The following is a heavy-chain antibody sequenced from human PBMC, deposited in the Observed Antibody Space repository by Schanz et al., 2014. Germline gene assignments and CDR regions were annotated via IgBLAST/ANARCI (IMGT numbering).Heavy chain of an antibody. D-gene: IGHD2-2*01. CDR1: GFTFSTYA. CDR2: ITYSGGST. CDR3: AKVAPAATYLDS. J-gene: IGHJ4*02. V-gene: IGHV3-23*01. Sequence: EVKLLESGGHLVQPGGSLRLSCVASGFTFSTYAMSWVRQAPGKGPEWVSITYSGGSTYYADSVKGRFTISRDNSKNTLYLLMNSLRAEDTAVYYCAKVAPAATYLDSWGLGTLVTVSS.